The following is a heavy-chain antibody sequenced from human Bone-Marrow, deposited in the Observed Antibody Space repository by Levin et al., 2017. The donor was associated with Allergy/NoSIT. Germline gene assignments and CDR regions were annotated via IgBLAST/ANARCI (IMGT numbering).Heavy chain of an antibody. Sequence: ASVKVSCKASGYTFTGYYLHWVRQAPGQGLEWMGRINPYSGATNYAQKFQGRVTMTRDTSISTAYMELTGLRSDDTAVYYCARDGVYCSSSTCYGRNWFDPWGQGSLVTVSS. V-gene: IGHV1-2*06. J-gene: IGHJ5*02. CDR3: ARDGVYCSSSTCYGRNWFDP. D-gene: IGHD2-2*01. CDR2: INPYSGAT. CDR1: GYTFTGYY.